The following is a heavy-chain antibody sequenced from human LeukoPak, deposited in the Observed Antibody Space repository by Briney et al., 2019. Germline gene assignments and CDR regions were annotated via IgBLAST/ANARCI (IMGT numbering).Heavy chain of an antibody. Sequence: GASVKVSCKASGYTFTSYGISWVRQAPGQGLEWMGWISAYNGNTNYAQKLQGRVTMTTDTSTSTAYMELRSLRSDDTAVYYCARDRQGGVPAARIRDVDDAFDIWGQGTMVTVSS. CDR2: ISAYNGNT. V-gene: IGHV1-18*01. D-gene: IGHD2-2*01. J-gene: IGHJ3*02. CDR1: GYTFTSYG. CDR3: ARDRQGGVPAARIRDVDDAFDI.